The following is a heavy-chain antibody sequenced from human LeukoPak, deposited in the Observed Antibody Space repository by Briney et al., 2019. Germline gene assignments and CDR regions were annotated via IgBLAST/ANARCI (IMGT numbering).Heavy chain of an antibody. D-gene: IGHD4-17*01. CDR1: GGTFSSYA. J-gene: IGHJ4*02. CDR2: IIPILGIA. V-gene: IGHV1-69*04. CDR3: ARATTVTLFDY. Sequence: SVKVSCKASGGTFSSYAISWVRQAPGQGLEWMGRIIPILGIANYAQKFQGRVTITADKSTSTAHMELSSLRSEDTAVYYCARATTVTLFDYWGQGTLVTVSS.